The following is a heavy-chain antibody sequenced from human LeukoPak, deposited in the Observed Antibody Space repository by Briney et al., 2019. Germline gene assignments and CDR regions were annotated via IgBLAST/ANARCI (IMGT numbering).Heavy chain of an antibody. CDR3: ARGSSSWYVGPPLDC. V-gene: IGHV1-2*02. CDR1: GGTFSSYA. Sequence: ASVKVSCKASGGTFSSYAISWVRQAPGQGLEWMGWINPNNGGTNYAQKFQGRVTMTRGTSISTAYMELSRLTSDDTAVYYCARGSSSWYVGPPLDCWGQGTLVTVSS. D-gene: IGHD6-13*01. CDR2: INPNNGGT. J-gene: IGHJ4*02.